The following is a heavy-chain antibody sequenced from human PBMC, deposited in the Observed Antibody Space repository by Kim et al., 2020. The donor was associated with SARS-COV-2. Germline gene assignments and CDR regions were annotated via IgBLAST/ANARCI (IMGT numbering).Heavy chain of an antibody. CDR3: ARDGPGAAADF. J-gene: IGHJ4*02. CDR2: I. Sequence: ISYSYPLKGRFPITRDNAKNSLYLQWTSLRAEDTAVYYCARDGPGAAADFWGQGTLVTVSS. V-gene: IGHV3-11*04. D-gene: IGHD6-13*01.